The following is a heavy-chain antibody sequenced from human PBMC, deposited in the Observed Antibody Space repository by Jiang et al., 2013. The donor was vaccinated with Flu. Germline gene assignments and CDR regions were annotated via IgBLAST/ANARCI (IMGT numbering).Heavy chain of an antibody. CDR3: ARPGYCSGGSCYEAWYFDL. CDR1: GYSFTSYW. D-gene: IGHD2-15*01. CDR2: IDPSDSYT. Sequence: ISCKGSGYSFTSYWIRLGAPDARERPGVDGRIDPSDSYTNYSPSFQGHVTISADKSISTAYLQWSSLKASDTAMYYCARPGYCSGGSCYEAWYFDLWGRGTLVTVSS. J-gene: IGHJ2*01. V-gene: IGHV5-10-1*01.